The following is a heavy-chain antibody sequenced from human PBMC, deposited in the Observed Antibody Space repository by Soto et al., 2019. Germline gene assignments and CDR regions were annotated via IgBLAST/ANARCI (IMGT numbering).Heavy chain of an antibody. CDR1: GGSIINNYW. CDR2: IYESGST. V-gene: IGHV4-4*02. Sequence: SETLSLTCDVSGGSIINNYWWAWIRQSPGKGLVRIGEIYESGSTNYNPSLKSRVTISVDTSKNQFSLKLNSVTAADTAVYYCARGRGYSYGFLDYWGQGTLVTVSS. D-gene: IGHD5-18*01. J-gene: IGHJ4*02. CDR3: ARGRGYSYGFLDY.